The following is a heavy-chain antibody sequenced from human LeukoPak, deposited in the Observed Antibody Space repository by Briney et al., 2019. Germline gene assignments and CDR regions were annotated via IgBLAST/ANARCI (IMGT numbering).Heavy chain of an antibody. J-gene: IGHJ6*04. V-gene: IGHV3-30*18. Sequence: GRSLRLSCAASGFTFSSYGMHWVRQAPGKGLEGVAVISYDGSNKYYADSVKGRFTISRDNSKNTLYLQMNSLRAEDTAVYYCAKDEDIVVVPAAMGYYYYGMDVWGKGTTVTVSS. CDR2: ISYDGSNK. CDR3: AKDEDIVVVPAAMGYYYYGMDV. CDR1: GFTFSSYG. D-gene: IGHD2-2*01.